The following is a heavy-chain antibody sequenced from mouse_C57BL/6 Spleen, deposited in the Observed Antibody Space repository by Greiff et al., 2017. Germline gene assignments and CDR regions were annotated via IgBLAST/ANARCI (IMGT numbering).Heavy chain of an antibody. V-gene: IGHV1-18*01. J-gene: IGHJ2*01. D-gene: IGHD1-1*01. Sequence: VQLQPSGPELVKPGASVKIPCKASGYTFTDYNMDWVKQSHGKSLEWIGDINPNNGGTIYNQKFKGKATLTVDKSSSTAYMELRSLTSEDTAVYYCARGSVVADFDYWGQGTTLTVSS. CDR3: ARGSVVADFDY. CDR2: INPNNGGT. CDR1: GYTFTDYN.